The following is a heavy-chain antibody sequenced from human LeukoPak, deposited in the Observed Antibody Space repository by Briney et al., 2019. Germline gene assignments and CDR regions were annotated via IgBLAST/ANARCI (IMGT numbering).Heavy chain of an antibody. V-gene: IGHV3-30*18. CDR2: ISYDGSNK. D-gene: IGHD3-22*01. CDR3: AKSGDSTGFWDFDY. Sequence: GRSLRLSCAASGFTFSSYGMHWVRQAPGKGLEWVAVISYDGSNKGYADSVKGRFTLSRDNSKNTLYLQMNSLRAEDTAVYYCAKSGDSTGFWDFDYWGQGTLVPVSS. CDR1: GFTFSSYG. J-gene: IGHJ4*02.